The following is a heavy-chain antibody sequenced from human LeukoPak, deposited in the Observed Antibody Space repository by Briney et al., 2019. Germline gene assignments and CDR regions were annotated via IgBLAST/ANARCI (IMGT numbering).Heavy chain of an antibody. J-gene: IGHJ4*02. CDR2: ISGSGGST. D-gene: IGHD1-26*01. V-gene: IGHV3-23*01. CDR1: GFTFSSYA. Sequence: GGSLRLSCAASGFTFSSYAMSWVRQAPGKGLEWVSAISGSGGSTYYADSVKGRFTISRDNSKNTLYLQMNSLRAEDTAVYDCAKSRGRIVGATTPDYWGQGTLVTVSS. CDR3: AKSRGRIVGATTPDY.